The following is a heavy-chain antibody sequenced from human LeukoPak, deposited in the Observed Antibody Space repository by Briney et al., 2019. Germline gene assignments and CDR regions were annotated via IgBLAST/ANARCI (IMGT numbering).Heavy chain of an antibody. CDR3: ATGAGSYIYYYYGMDV. J-gene: IGHJ6*04. D-gene: IGHD1-26*01. CDR1: GYSLTSYW. V-gene: IGHV5-10-1*01. CDR2: IDPSDSYT. Sequence: GESLKISCKGSGYSLTSYWISWVRQMPGKGLEWMGRIDPSDSYTNYSPSFQGHVTISADKSISTAYLQWSSLKASDTAMYYCATGAGSYIYYYYGMDVWGKGTTVTVSS.